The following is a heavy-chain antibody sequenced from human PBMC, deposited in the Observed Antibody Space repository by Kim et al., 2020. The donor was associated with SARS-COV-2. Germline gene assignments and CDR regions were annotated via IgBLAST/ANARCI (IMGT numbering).Heavy chain of an antibody. CDR3: AREMYCSSTSCYFWTNTGFDY. V-gene: IGHV3-7*03. Sequence: GGSLRLSCAASGFTFSSYWMSWVRQAPGKGLEWVANIKQDGSEKYYVDSVKGRFTISRDNAKNSLYLQMNSLRAEDTAVYYCAREMYCSSTSCYFWTNTGFDYWGQGTLVTVSS. CDR2: IKQDGSEK. J-gene: IGHJ4*02. D-gene: IGHD2-2*01. CDR1: GFTFSSYW.